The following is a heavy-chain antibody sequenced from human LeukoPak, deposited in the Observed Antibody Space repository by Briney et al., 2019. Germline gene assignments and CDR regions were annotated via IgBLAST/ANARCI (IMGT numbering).Heavy chain of an antibody. CDR3: VRDRHYIGNREVRFPY. J-gene: IGHJ4*02. V-gene: IGHV3-7*01. CDR1: GFTFNNYW. D-gene: IGHD3-10*01. CDR2: LRYDGSEK. Sequence: GGSLRLSCEASGFTFNNYWMSWVRQAPGKGLEWVAILRYDGSEKYYVDSVKGRFTISRDNAKNSLYLQMNSLTAEDTAVYYCVRDRHYIGNREVRFPYWGQGALVTVSS.